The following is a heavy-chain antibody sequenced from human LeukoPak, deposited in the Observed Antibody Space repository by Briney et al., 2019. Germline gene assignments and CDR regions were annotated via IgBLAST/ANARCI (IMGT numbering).Heavy chain of an antibody. Sequence: GGSLRLSCAASGFTFSNYGISWVRQAPGKGLEWVSTISGSGGSTYYADSVKGRFTIPRDNSKNTLYLQMNSLRAEDTAVYYCAKDVAIITGNFDYWGQGTLVTVSS. J-gene: IGHJ4*02. D-gene: IGHD3-22*01. CDR3: AKDVAIITGNFDY. V-gene: IGHV3-23*01. CDR1: GFTFSNYG. CDR2: ISGSGGST.